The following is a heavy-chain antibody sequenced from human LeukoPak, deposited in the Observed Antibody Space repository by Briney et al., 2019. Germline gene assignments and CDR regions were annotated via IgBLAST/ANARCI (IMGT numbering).Heavy chain of an antibody. CDR3: AKEAGYYGMDV. J-gene: IGHJ6*02. D-gene: IGHD6-13*01. Sequence: GGSLRLSCAASGFTFDDYAMHWVRQAPGKGLEWVSGISWNSGSIGYADSVKGRFTISRDNAKNFLYLQMNSLRAEDTALYYCAKEAGYYGMDVWGQGTTVTVSS. CDR2: ISWNSGSI. CDR1: GFTFDDYA. V-gene: IGHV3-9*01.